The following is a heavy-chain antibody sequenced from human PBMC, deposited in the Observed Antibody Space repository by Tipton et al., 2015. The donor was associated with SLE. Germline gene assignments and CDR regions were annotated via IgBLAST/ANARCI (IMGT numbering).Heavy chain of an antibody. CDR2: ITWDGGNT. D-gene: IGHD6-6*01. CDR1: GFTFDDYT. J-gene: IGHJ4*02. Sequence: SLRLSCAASGFTFDDYTMHWVRQAPGKGLDWVSLITWDGGNTYYADSVKGRFTISRDNSKNSLYLQMNSLRTEDTALYYCAKDTRDSSSPAFDYWGQGTLVTVSS. V-gene: IGHV3-43*01. CDR3: AKDTRDSSSPAFDY.